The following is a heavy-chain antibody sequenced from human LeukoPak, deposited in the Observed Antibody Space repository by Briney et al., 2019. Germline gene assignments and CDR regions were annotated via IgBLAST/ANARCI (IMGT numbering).Heavy chain of an antibody. CDR1: GFTFSSYE. CDR3: ARVVAAAANWFDP. V-gene: IGHV3-48*03. CDR2: ISSSGSTI. Sequence: GGALRLSCAASGFTFSSYEMNWVRQAPGKGLEWVSYISSSGSTIYYADSVKGRFTISRDNAKNSLYLQMNSLRAEDKAVYYCARVVAAAANWFDPWGQGTLVTVSS. D-gene: IGHD6-13*01. J-gene: IGHJ5*02.